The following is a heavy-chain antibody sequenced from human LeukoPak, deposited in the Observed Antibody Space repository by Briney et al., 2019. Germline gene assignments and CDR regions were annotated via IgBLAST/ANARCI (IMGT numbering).Heavy chain of an antibody. D-gene: IGHD5-12*01. CDR2: ISWNSGSI. V-gene: IGHV3-9*01. CDR1: GFTFDDYA. CDR3: AKGGRSGYDSPLDY. Sequence: PGGSLRLSCAASGFTFDDYAMHWVRHAPGKGLEWVSGISWNSGSIGYADSVKGRFTISRDNAKNSLYLQMNSLRAEDTALYYCAKGGRSGYDSPLDYWGQGTLVTVSS. J-gene: IGHJ4*02.